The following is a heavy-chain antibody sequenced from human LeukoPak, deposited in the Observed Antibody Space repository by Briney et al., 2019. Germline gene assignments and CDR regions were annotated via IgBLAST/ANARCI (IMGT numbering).Heavy chain of an antibody. Sequence: SETLSLTCTVSGGSISSSSYYWGWIRQPPGKGLEWIGSIYYSGSTYYNPSLKSRVTISVDASKNQFSLKLSSVTAADTAVYYCARAPPGFWSGLNWFDPWGQGTLVTVSS. V-gene: IGHV4-39*07. CDR2: IYYSGST. CDR1: GGSISSSSYY. D-gene: IGHD3-3*01. J-gene: IGHJ5*02. CDR3: ARAPPGFWSGLNWFDP.